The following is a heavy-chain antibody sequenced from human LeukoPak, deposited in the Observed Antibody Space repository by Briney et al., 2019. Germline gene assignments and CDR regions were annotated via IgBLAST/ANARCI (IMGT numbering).Heavy chain of an antibody. Sequence: SGTLSLTCAVSGGSISSNHWWSWVRQPPGKGLEWIGKIYYTGSTNYNPSLKSRVTISVNTSKNQFSLKLSSVTAADTAVYYCARDGSGSYQEYWGQGTLVTASS. CDR2: IYYTGST. D-gene: IGHD1-26*01. J-gene: IGHJ4*02. CDR1: GGSISSNHW. V-gene: IGHV4-4*02. CDR3: ARDGSGSYQEY.